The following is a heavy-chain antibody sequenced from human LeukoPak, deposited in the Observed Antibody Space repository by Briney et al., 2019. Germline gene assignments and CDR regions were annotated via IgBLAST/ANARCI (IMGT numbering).Heavy chain of an antibody. CDR3: APLPAAMKGHGWFDP. CDR2: MNYGGST. J-gene: IGHJ5*02. Sequence: SETLSLTCTVSGGSISSSTYYWAWIRQPPGKGLEWIGGMNYGGSTYYNPSLKSRVTISVDTSKNQVSLKLSSVTAADTAVYYCAPLPAAMKGHGWFDPWGQGTLVTVSS. D-gene: IGHD2-2*01. CDR1: GGSISSSTYY. V-gene: IGHV4-39*01.